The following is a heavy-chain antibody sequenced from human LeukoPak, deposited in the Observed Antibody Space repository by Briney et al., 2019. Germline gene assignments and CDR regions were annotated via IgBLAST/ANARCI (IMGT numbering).Heavy chain of an antibody. D-gene: IGHD6-19*01. V-gene: IGHV3-7*01. J-gene: IGHJ4*02. Sequence: GGSLRLSCAASGFMFSSYWMTWVRQAPGKGLEWVANIRQDGGEGYYVDSVKGRFTVSRDNAKNSLYLQMNSLRAEDTAVYYCARRAVAGTIDYWGQGTLVTVSS. CDR1: GFMFSSYW. CDR2: IRQDGGEG. CDR3: ARRAVAGTIDY.